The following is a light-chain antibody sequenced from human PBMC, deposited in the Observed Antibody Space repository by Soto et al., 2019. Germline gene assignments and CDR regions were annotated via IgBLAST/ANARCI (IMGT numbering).Light chain of an antibody. Sequence: DIQMTQSPSSLSASVGDSVTITCRASQSISSYLNWYQQKPGKAPKLLIYAASSLQSGVPSRFSGSGSGTDFTLTISSLQPEDFATYYCQQSYSTPPLTFGQGTRLEI. V-gene: IGKV1-39*01. CDR3: QQSYSTPPLT. J-gene: IGKJ5*01. CDR2: AAS. CDR1: QSISSY.